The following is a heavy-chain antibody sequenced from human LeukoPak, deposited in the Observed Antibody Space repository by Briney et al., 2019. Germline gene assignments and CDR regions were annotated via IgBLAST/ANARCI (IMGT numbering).Heavy chain of an antibody. CDR2: ISPSGGIT. V-gene: IGHV3-23*01. Sequence: ETLSLTCTVSGGSISSSSYYWGWIRQPPGKGLEWVSGISPSGGITYYTDSVKGRFTISRDNSKNTQSLQMNSLRAEDTAVYYCAKDDDWGRYKHWGQGTLVTVSS. CDR3: AKDDDWGRYKH. D-gene: IGHD3-16*01. CDR1: GGSISSSSYY. J-gene: IGHJ1*01.